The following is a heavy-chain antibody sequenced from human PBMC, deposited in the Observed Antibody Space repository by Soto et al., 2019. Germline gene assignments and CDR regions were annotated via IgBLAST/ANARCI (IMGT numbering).Heavy chain of an antibody. CDR3: ATVPTGKFCVWNS. J-gene: IGHJ4*02. D-gene: IGHD3-16*01. V-gene: IGHV3-74*01. CDR1: TFTFRSYW. CDR2: INTDGTTT. Sequence: EVQLVESGGGLVQPGGSLRLSCVASTFTFRSYWMHWVRQAPGKGLVWVSRINTDGTTTTYADSVKGRFITSRDNAANTLYLQMNRLRAEDTAVYYCATVPTGKFCVWNSWGQGTLVTVSS.